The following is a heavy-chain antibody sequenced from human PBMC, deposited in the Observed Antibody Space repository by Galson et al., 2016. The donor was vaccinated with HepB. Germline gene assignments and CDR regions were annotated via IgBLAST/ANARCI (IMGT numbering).Heavy chain of an antibody. Sequence: SLRLSCAASGFKFREYVMHWVRQAPGKGLEWVSSVSWNSASIGYADSVKGRFTISRDNAQNALYLQMNSLRAEDTALCYCVKDISEHINYFHYGFDVWGQGTTVTVSS. CDR1: GFKFREYV. J-gene: IGHJ6*02. CDR3: VKDISEHINYFHYGFDV. V-gene: IGHV3-9*01. CDR2: VSWNSASI. D-gene: IGHD4-11*01.